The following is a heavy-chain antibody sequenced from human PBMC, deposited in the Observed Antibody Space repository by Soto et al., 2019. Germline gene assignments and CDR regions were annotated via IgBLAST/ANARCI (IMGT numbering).Heavy chain of an antibody. V-gene: IGHV3-21*01. CDR1: GFTFSAYT. CDR3: ARADSFERSVYYFSGWSEP. Sequence: PGGSLRLSCAGSGFTFSAYTMNWVRQAPGKGLEWVSSISRSSSSIYYADSVRGRFTISRDNAKTSLYLQMNSMRAADTAVHSRARADSFERSVYYFSGWSEPWGQGTQVTVSS. D-gene: IGHD3-22*01. CDR2: ISRSSSSI. J-gene: IGHJ5*02.